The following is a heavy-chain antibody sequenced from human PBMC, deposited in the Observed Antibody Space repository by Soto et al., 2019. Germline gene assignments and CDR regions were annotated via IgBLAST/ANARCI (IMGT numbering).Heavy chain of an antibody. J-gene: IGHJ5*02. CDR3: SREAIVAENWFDP. Sequence: QVQLVQSGAEVKRPGASVKVSCRASGYTFVDYALHWVRQAPGQGLEWVGWLNPNTGNIKYSHKFEDRVSITRDTATSTAYMELRGLRSEHTAVYFCSREAIVAENWFDPWGQGTLVTVSS. D-gene: IGHD5-12*01. CDR2: LNPNTGNI. CDR1: GYTFVDYA. V-gene: IGHV1-3*01.